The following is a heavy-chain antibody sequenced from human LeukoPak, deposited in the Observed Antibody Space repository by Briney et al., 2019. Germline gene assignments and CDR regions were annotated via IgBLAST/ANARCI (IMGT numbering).Heavy chain of an antibody. J-gene: IGHJ6*02. CDR3: ARDVIAARPDYGMDV. D-gene: IGHD6-6*01. Sequence: NPNSGGTNYAQKFQGRVTMTRDTSISTAYMELSRLRSDDTAVYYCARDVIAARPDYGMDVWGQGTTVTVSS. CDR2: NPNSGGT. V-gene: IGHV1-2*02.